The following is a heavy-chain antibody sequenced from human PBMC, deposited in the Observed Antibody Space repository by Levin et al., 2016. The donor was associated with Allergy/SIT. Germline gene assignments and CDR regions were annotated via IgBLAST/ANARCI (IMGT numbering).Heavy chain of an antibody. Sequence: VRQAPGKGLEWVSYISSSSSTIYYADSVKGRFTISRDNAKNSLYLQMNSLRAEDTAVYYCARDPKKDYGGNFDAFDIWGQGTMVTVSS. CDR2: ISSSSSTI. D-gene: IGHD4-23*01. CDR3: ARDPKKDYGGNFDAFDI. J-gene: IGHJ3*02. V-gene: IGHV3-48*01.